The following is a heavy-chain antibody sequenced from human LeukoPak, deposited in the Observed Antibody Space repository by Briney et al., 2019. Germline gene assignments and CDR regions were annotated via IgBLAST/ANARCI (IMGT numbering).Heavy chain of an antibody. CDR1: GGSFSGYY. D-gene: IGHD6-6*01. CDR2: INHSGST. CDR3: ARGHSSSSFNYFDY. J-gene: IGHJ4*02. V-gene: IGHV4-34*01. Sequence: PSETLSLTCAVYGGSFSGYYWSWIRQPPGKGLEWIGEINHSGSTNYNPSLKSRVTISVDMSKNQFSLKLSSVTAADTAVYYCARGHSSSSFNYFDYWGQGTLVTVSS.